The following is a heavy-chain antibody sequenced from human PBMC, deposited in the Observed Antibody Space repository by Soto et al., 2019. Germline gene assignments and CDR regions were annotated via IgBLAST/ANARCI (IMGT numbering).Heavy chain of an antibody. CDR1: GYTFTSYG. CDR2: ISAYNGDT. J-gene: IGHJ4*02. V-gene: IGHV1-18*01. CDR3: ARSGAYCTSITCLFDSF. Sequence: QAQLVQSGGEVKKPGASVKVSCRASGYTFTSYGYAWVRQAPGQGLEWMGWISAYNGDTKYAQKFQGRVTLTTDTSTTTAHMELRKLGSDDTAVYYCARSGAYCTSITCLFDSFWGLGTLVTVSS. D-gene: IGHD2-8*01.